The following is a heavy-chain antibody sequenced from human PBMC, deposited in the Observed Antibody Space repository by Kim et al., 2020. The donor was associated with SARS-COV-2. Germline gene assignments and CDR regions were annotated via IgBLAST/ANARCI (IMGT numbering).Heavy chain of an antibody. J-gene: IGHJ4*02. D-gene: IGHD3-22*01. CDR3: AKEADYYDSSGPPAD. Sequence: DSVKGRVTISRDNYKKTLYLQMNSLRAEETAVYYCAKEADYYDSSGPPADWGQGTLVTVSS. V-gene: IGHV3-23*01.